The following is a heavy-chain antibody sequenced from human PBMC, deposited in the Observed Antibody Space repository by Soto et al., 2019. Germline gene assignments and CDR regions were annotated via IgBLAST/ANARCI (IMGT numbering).Heavy chain of an antibody. CDR2: IYYSGST. J-gene: IGHJ4*02. CDR3: ATLRGGHNVDIVAPTFDY. D-gene: IGHD5-12*01. V-gene: IGHV4-39*01. Sequence: SETLSLTCTLSGGSISSSSYYWGWIRQPPGKGLEWIGSIYYSGSTYYNPSLKSRVTISVDTSKNQFSLQLSSVTAADTAVYYCATLRGGHNVDIVAPTFDYRGQGTLVTVS. CDR1: GGSISSSSYY.